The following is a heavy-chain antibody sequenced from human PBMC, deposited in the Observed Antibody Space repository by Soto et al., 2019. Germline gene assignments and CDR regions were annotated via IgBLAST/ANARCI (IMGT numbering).Heavy chain of an antibody. CDR2: ISYDGSYK. Sequence: QVPLVESGGGVVQPGRSLRLSCAASGFTFTTYAMHWVRQAPGKGLEWVAVISYDGSYKYYGDSVKGRFTISRDNSKNTLYLQMNSLRPEDTAVYYCAKGQHCSTTSCYFYYYGMDVWGQGTTVTVSS. V-gene: IGHV3-30*18. J-gene: IGHJ6*02. CDR3: AKGQHCSTTSCYFYYYGMDV. CDR1: GFTFTTYA. D-gene: IGHD2-2*01.